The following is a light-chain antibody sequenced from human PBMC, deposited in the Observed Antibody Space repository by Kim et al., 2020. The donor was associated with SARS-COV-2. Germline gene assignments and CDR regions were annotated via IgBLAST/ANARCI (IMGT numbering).Light chain of an antibody. V-gene: IGLV2-8*01. CDR2: DVS. CDR1: SGDVDGYNY. J-gene: IGLJ1*01. Sequence: GQSVTISCTGSSGDVDGYNYVSWYQQYPGKAPKIMIYDVSKRPSGVPDRFSGSKSGNTASLTVSGLQAEDEADYYCSSYAGSNSYVFGTGTKVTVL. CDR3: SSYAGSNSYV.